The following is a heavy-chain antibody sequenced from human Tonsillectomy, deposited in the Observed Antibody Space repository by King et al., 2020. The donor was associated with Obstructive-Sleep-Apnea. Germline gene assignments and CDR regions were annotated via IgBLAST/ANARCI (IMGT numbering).Heavy chain of an antibody. CDR1: GGSVSSGSYY. Sequence: VQLQESGPGLVKPSETLSLTCTVSGGSVSSGSYYWSWLRQPPGKGLEWIGYIYYSGTTNYNPSLKSRVTISVDTSKNQFSLKLSSVTAADTAVYYCARTRGDCSSTSCHEQHWGQGTLVTVSS. J-gene: IGHJ1*01. V-gene: IGHV4-61*01. D-gene: IGHD2-2*01. CDR3: ARTRGDCSSTSCHEQH. CDR2: IYYSGTT.